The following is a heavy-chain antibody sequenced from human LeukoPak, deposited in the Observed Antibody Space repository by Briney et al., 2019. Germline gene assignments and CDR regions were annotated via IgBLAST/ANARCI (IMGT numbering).Heavy chain of an antibody. D-gene: IGHD1-1*01. V-gene: IGHV4-34*01. CDR1: GESFSGYY. Sequence: SSETLSLTCAVYGESFSGYYWSWLRQPPGKGVEWIGEINHSGSTNYNPSPKSRVTISVYTSKTQFSLELSSGTAAGTTVHYCARGPGYIHHDYWDQGTLVTVSS. J-gene: IGHJ4*02. CDR2: INHSGST. CDR3: ARGPGYIHHDY.